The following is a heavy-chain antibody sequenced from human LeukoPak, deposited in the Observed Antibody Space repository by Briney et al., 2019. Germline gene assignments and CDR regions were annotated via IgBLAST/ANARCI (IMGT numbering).Heavy chain of an antibody. Sequence: PSETLSLTCAVYGGSFSRYYWSWIRQPPGKGLDWIGEINHSGCTYYNSSLKSRVTMSLDPSKNQFSLKLSSVTAADTAVYYCARFLTTVSTTLNFFDCWGQGTLV. D-gene: IGHD4-17*01. CDR3: ARFLTTVSTTLNFFDC. J-gene: IGHJ4*02. V-gene: IGHV4-34*01. CDR1: GGSFSRYY. CDR2: INHSGCT.